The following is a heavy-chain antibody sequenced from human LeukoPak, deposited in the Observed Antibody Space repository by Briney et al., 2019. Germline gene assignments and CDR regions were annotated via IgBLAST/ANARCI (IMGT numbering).Heavy chain of an antibody. CDR2: ISSSSSYI. Sequence: GGSLRLSCETSGFSFSTYWMSWVRQAPGKGLEWVSSISSSSSYIYYADSVKGRFTISRDNAKNSLYLQMNSLRAEDTAVYYCARDSLIAAAGTYDYWGQGTLVTVSS. D-gene: IGHD6-13*01. CDR1: GFSFSTYW. J-gene: IGHJ4*02. CDR3: ARDSLIAAAGTYDY. V-gene: IGHV3-21*01.